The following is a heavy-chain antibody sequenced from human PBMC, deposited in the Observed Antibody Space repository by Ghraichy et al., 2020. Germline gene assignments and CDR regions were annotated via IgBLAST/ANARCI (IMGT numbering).Heavy chain of an antibody. CDR2: IYYSGGT. Sequence: SETLSLTCTVSGGSISSRSYYWGWIRQPPGKGLEWIGSIYYSGGTSYNPSLKSRVTISLDTSKNQFSLKMSFVTAADTAVYYCATGNHYYGSGEYFDYWGQGTLVTVSS. CDR3: ATGNHYYGSGEYFDY. V-gene: IGHV4-39*07. J-gene: IGHJ4*02. D-gene: IGHD3-10*01. CDR1: GGSISSRSYY.